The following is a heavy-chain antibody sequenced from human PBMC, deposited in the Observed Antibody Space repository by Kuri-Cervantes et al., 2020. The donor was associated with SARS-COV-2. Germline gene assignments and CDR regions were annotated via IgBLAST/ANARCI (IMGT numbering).Heavy chain of an antibody. CDR3: ARGGVVPEVSFDY. V-gene: IGHV1-8*03. Sequence: ASVKVSCKASGYTFTSYDINWVRQATGQGLEWMGWMNPNSGNTGYVQKFQGRVTITRNTSISTAYMELSSLRSEDTAVYYCARGGVVPEVSFDYWGQGTLVTVSS. D-gene: IGHD2-2*01. CDR1: GYTFTSYD. CDR2: MNPNSGNT. J-gene: IGHJ4*02.